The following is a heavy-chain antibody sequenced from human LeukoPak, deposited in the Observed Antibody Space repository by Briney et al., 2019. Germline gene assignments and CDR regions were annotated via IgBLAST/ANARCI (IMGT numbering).Heavy chain of an antibody. J-gene: IGHJ4*02. Sequence: SETLSLTCTVSGASISSSSYYWGWIRQPPGQGLEWIGSIYYSGSTFYNPSLKSRVTISVDTSKNQFSLKLNSVTAADTAVYYCAREKGYCDSSGYYSGVVEYWGQGTLVTVSS. D-gene: IGHD3-22*01. CDR3: AREKGYCDSSGYYSGVVEY. CDR1: GASISSSSYY. CDR2: IYYSGST. V-gene: IGHV4-39*07.